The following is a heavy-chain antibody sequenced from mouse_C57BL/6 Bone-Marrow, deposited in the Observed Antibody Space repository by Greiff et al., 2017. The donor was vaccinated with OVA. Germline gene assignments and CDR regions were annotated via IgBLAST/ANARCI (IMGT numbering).Heavy chain of an antibody. V-gene: IGHV5-2*03. D-gene: IGHD2-4*01. Sequence: EVKVEESGGGLVQPGESLKLSCESNEYEFPSHDMSWVRKTPEKRLELVAAINSDGGSTYYPDTMERRFIISRDNTKKTLYLQMSSLRSEDTALYYCARLYYDYWFAYWGQGTLVTVSA. CDR1: EYEFPSHD. CDR3: ARLYYDYWFAY. CDR2: INSDGGST. J-gene: IGHJ3*01.